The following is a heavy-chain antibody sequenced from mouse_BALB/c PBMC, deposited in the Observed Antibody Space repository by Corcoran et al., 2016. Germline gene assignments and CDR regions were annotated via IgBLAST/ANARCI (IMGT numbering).Heavy chain of an antibody. CDR3: ARDYDYWYFDV. CDR2: INPYNGAT. V-gene: IGHV1-26*01. J-gene: IGHJ1*01. CDR1: GCSFTGYY. Sequence: EAQLQQSGPARVKPGASVKISCKAPGCSFTGYYMHWVKQSHVKSLEWIGRINPYNGATSYNQNFKDKVSLTVDKSSSTAYMELHSLTSEDSAVYYCARDYDYWYFDVWGAGTTVTVSS. D-gene: IGHD2-4*01.